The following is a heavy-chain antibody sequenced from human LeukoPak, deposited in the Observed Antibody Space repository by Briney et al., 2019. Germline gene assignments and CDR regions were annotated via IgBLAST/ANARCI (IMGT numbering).Heavy chain of an antibody. J-gene: IGHJ4*02. CDR2: ISGSGGST. V-gene: IGHV3-23*01. CDR1: EFTFSSYA. D-gene: IGHD4-17*01. CDR3: ATDRVYGDGTDD. Sequence: PGGSLRLSCAASEFTFSSYAMSWVRQAPGKGLEWVSAISGSGGSTYYADSVKGRFTISRDNSKNTLYLQMNSLRAEDTAVYYCATDRVYGDGTDDWGKGTLVTVSS.